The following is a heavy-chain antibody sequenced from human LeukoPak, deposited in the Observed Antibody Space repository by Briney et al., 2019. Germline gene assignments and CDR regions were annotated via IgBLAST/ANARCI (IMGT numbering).Heavy chain of an antibody. D-gene: IGHD6-19*01. CDR2: TYYRSKWYN. J-gene: IGHJ4*02. Sequence: SQTLSLTCATSGDSVSSNSAAWNWIRQSPSRGLEWLGSTYYRSKWYNDYTIYAVSVKSRITINPDTSKNQVSLHLNSVTPEDTAVYYCAREVAGTLAFDYWGQGTLVTVSS. CDR1: GDSVSSNSAA. V-gene: IGHV6-1*01. CDR3: AREVAGTLAFDY.